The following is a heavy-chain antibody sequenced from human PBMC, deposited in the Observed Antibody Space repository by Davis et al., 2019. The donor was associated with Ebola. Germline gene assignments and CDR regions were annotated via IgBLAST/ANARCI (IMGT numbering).Heavy chain of an antibody. D-gene: IGHD1-26*01. CDR3: ARGGVVGAGFDY. V-gene: IGHV4-34*01. Sequence: PSEPLSLTCAVYGGSFSGYYWSWIRQPPGKGLEWIGEINHSGSTNYNPSLKSRVTISVDTSKNQFSLKLSSVTAADTAVYYCARGGVVGAGFDYWGQGTLVTVSS. CDR1: GGSFSGYY. J-gene: IGHJ4*02. CDR2: INHSGST.